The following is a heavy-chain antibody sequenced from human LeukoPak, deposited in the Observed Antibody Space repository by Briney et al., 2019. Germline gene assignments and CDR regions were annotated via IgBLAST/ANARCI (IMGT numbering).Heavy chain of an antibody. D-gene: IGHD6-19*01. V-gene: IGHV3-23*01. CDR3: AKHLGWYGPYSWFDP. CDR1: GFTFSSYA. J-gene: IGHJ5*02. CDR2: ISGSGGST. Sequence: GGCLRLSCAASGFTFSSYAMSWVRQAPGKGLEWVSAISGSGGSTYYADSVKGRFTISRDNSKNTLYLQMNSLRAEDTAVYYCAKHLGWYGPYSWFDPWGQGTLVTVSS.